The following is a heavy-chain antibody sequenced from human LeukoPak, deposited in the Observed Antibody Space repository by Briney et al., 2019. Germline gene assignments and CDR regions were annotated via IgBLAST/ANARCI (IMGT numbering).Heavy chain of an antibody. Sequence: ASVKVSCKASGYTFTSYAMNWVRQAPGQGLERMGWINTNTGNPTYAQGFTGRFVFSLDTSVSTAYLQISSLKAEDTAVYYCARGFPSGYKGEGFDYWGQGTLVTVSS. V-gene: IGHV7-4-1*02. CDR2: INTNTGNP. D-gene: IGHD5-24*01. CDR3: ARGFPSGYKGEGFDY. J-gene: IGHJ4*02. CDR1: GYTFTSYA.